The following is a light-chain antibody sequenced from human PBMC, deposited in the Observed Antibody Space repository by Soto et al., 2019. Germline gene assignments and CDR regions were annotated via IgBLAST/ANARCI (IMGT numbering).Light chain of an antibody. Sequence: EIVLTQSPATLSLSPGDRATLSCRASQSVSSYLAWYQQKPGQAPRLLIYDASNRDTGIPARFSGSGSGTDFTLTISSLEPEDFTVYYCQQRSNWPLFTFGPGTKVDIK. J-gene: IGKJ3*01. V-gene: IGKV3-11*01. CDR3: QQRSNWPLFT. CDR1: QSVSSY. CDR2: DAS.